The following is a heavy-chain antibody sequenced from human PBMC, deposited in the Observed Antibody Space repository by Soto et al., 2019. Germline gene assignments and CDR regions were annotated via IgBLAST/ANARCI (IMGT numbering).Heavy chain of an antibody. D-gene: IGHD3-22*01. CDR1: GFTFGSYA. J-gene: IGHJ4*02. V-gene: IGHV3-23*01. CDR2: ISGSGGST. Sequence: GGSLRLSCAASGFTFGSYAMSWVRQAPGKGLEWVSAISGSGGSTYYADSVKGRFTISRDNSKNTLYLQMNSLRAEDTAVYYCANVGDNYDPRGVYWGQGTLVTVSS. CDR3: ANVGDNYDPRGVY.